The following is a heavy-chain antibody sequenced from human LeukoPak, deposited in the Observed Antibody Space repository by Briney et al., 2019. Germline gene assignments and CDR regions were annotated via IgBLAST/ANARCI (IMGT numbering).Heavy chain of an antibody. CDR3: ARHVPTYYDILTGTYGMDV. J-gene: IGHJ6*02. D-gene: IGHD3-9*01. Sequence: SETLSLTCTVSGGSINSGDYYWSWIRQPPGKGLEWIGYIYYSGSTNYNPSLKSRVTISVDTSKNQFSLKLSSVTAADTAVYYCARHVPTYYDILTGTYGMDVWGQGTTVTVSS. CDR2: IYYSGST. CDR1: GGSINSGDYY. V-gene: IGHV4-61*08.